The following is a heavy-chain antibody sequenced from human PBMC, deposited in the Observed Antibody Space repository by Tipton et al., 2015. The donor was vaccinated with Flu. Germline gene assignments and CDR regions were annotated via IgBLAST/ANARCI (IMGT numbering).Heavy chain of an antibody. J-gene: IGHJ4*02. CDR3: AREADSSGYYPFDY. D-gene: IGHD3-22*01. Sequence: TLSLTCTVSGGSISSYYWSWIRQPPGKGLEWIGYIYYSGSTNYNPSLKRRVTISVDTSKNQFSLKLSSVTAADTAVYYCAREADSSGYYPFDYWGQGTLVTVSS. CDR1: GGSISSYY. CDR2: IYYSGST. V-gene: IGHV4-59*01.